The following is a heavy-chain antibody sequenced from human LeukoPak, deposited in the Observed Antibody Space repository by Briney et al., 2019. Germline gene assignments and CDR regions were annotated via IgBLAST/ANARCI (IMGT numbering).Heavy chain of an antibody. Sequence: SETLSLTCTVSGGSISSSSYYWGWIRQPPGKGLEWIGSIYYSRSTYYNPSLKSRVTISVDTSKNQFSLKLSSVTAADTAVYYCARVEGCSGGSCYSSFDYWGQGTLVTVSS. CDR1: GGSISSSSYY. CDR3: ARVEGCSGGSCYSSFDY. D-gene: IGHD2-15*01. CDR2: IYYSRST. J-gene: IGHJ4*02. V-gene: IGHV4-39*07.